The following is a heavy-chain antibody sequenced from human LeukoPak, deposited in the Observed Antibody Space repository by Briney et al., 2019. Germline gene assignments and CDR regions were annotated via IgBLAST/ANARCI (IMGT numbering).Heavy chain of an antibody. CDR1: GYTFTSYG. CDR3: ARDRYPFIVVVPAEYYGMDV. J-gene: IGHJ6*02. D-gene: IGHD2-2*01. CDR2: ISAYNGNT. Sequence: ASVKVSCKAAGYTFTSYGISWVRQAPGQGLEWMGWISAYNGNTNYAQKLQGRVTMTTDTSTSTAYMELRSLRSDDTAVYYCARDRYPFIVVVPAEYYGMDVWGQGTTVTVSS. V-gene: IGHV1-18*01.